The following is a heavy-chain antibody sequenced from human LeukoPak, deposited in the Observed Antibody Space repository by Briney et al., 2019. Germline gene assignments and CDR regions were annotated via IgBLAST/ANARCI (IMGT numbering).Heavy chain of an antibody. J-gene: IGHJ4*02. CDR2: ISSSSSYI. CDR1: GFTFSSYS. CDR3: AGGEANCSGGSCQFPFDY. D-gene: IGHD2-15*01. Sequence: GGSLRLSCAASGFTFSSYSMNWVRQAPGKGLEWVSSISSSSSYIYYADSVKGRFTISRDNAKNSLYLQMNSLRAEDTAVYCCAGGEANCSGGSCQFPFDYWGQGTLVTVSS. V-gene: IGHV3-21*01.